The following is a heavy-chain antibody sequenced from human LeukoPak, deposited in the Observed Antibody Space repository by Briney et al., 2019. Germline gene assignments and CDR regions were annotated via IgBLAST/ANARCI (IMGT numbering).Heavy chain of an antibody. D-gene: IGHD1-20*01. CDR1: GYTFTSYG. Sequence: GASVKVSCKASGYTFTSYGISWVRQAPGQGLEWMGWISAYNGNTNYAQKLQGRVTMTTDTSTSTAYMELRSLRSDDTAVYYCARASVGRGITGNDGNWFDPWGQGTLVTVSS. CDR2: ISAYNGNT. V-gene: IGHV1-18*01. CDR3: ARASVGRGITGNDGNWFDP. J-gene: IGHJ5*02.